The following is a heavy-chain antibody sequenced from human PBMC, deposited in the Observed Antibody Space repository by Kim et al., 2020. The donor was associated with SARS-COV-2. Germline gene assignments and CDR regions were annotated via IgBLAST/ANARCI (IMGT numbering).Heavy chain of an antibody. Sequence: GGSLRLSCAASGFTFSSYWMSWVRQAPGKGLEWVANIKQGGSEKYYVDSVKGRFTISRDNAKNSLYLQMNSLRAEDTAVYYCARDLLDTASYDSSGYPPGGGDWGQGTLVTVSS. V-gene: IGHV3-7*01. D-gene: IGHD3-22*01. J-gene: IGHJ4*02. CDR2: IKQGGSEK. CDR1: GFTFSSYW. CDR3: ARDLLDTASYDSSGYPPGGGD.